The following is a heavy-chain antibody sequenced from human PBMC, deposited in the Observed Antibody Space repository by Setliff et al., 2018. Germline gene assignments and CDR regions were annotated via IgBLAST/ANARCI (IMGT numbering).Heavy chain of an antibody. CDR2: ISSSGSTI. CDR1: GFTFSDYY. D-gene: IGHD2-2*01. J-gene: IGHJ4*02. CDR3: ATHPIVVVPAGNY. V-gene: IGHV3-11*04. Sequence: GGSLRLPCAASGFTFSDYYMSWIRQAPGKGLEWVSYISSSGSTIYYADSVKGRFTISRDNAKNSLYLQMNSLRAEDTAVYYCATHPIVVVPAGNYWGQGTLVTVSS.